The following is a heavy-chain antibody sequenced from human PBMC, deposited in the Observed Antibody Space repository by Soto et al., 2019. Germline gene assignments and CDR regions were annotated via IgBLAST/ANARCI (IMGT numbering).Heavy chain of an antibody. V-gene: IGHV3-64*01. CDR2: ISSNGGST. CDR1: GFTFSSYA. CDR3: ARQMGHYDYVWGSYAFDI. Sequence: EVQLVESGGGLVQPGGSLGLSCAASGFTFSSYAMHWVRQAPGKGLEYVSAISSNGGSTYYANSVKGRFTISRDNSKNTLYLQMGSLRAEDMAVYYCARQMGHYDYVWGSYAFDIWGQGTMVTVSS. J-gene: IGHJ3*02. D-gene: IGHD3-16*01.